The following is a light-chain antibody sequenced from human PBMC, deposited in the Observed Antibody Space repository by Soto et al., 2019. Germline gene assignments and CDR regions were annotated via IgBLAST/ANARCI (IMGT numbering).Light chain of an antibody. CDR3: QQNYRTPFT. Sequence: DIQMTQSPSSLSASIGDRVTIACRASQSINGYLNWYQQKPGKAPKLLIYAASSLQSGVPSRFSGSGSASGTDFALTIRSLQPEDFATYYCQQNYRTPFTFGQGTKLEVK. J-gene: IGKJ2*01. V-gene: IGKV1-39*01. CDR1: QSINGY. CDR2: AAS.